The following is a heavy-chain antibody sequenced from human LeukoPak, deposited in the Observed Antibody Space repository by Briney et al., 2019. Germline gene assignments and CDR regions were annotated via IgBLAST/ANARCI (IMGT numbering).Heavy chain of an antibody. CDR2: ISAYNGNT. CDR3: ARVGQGYSSSWYVWFDP. CDR1: GYTFTSYG. V-gene: IGHV1-18*01. J-gene: IGHJ5*02. Sequence: ASVKVSCKASGYTFTSYGISWVRQAPGQGLEWMGWISAYNGNTNYAQKLQGRVTMTTDTSTSTAYMELSRLRSDDTAVYYCARVGQGYSSSWYVWFDPWGQGTLVTVSS. D-gene: IGHD6-13*01.